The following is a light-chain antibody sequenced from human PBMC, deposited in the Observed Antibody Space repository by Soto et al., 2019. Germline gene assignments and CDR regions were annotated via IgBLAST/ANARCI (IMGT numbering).Light chain of an antibody. CDR1: SSDVGSYNL. Sequence: QSALTQPASGSGSPGQSITISCTGTSSDVGSYNLVSWYQQRPGKAPKVMIYEVSKRPSGVSNRFSGSKSGNTASLTISGLQAEDEADYYCCSYAGSSTYYVFGTGTKVTVL. CDR3: CSYAGSSTYYV. J-gene: IGLJ1*01. CDR2: EVS. V-gene: IGLV2-23*02.